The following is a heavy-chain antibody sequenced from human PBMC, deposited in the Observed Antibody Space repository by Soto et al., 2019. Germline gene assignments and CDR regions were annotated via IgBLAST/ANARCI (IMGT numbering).Heavy chain of an antibody. CDR3: AKDPNGDY. Sequence: QLLESGGGLVQPGGSLRLSCAASGFTFNKYAMSWVRQAPGKGLEWVSGISASGGRTYYADSVKGRFTVSRDSSKNTLSLQMNSLRVEDTAVYYCAKDPNGDYWGQGTLVTVSS. CDR1: GFTFNKYA. J-gene: IGHJ4*02. CDR2: ISASGGRT. V-gene: IGHV3-23*01.